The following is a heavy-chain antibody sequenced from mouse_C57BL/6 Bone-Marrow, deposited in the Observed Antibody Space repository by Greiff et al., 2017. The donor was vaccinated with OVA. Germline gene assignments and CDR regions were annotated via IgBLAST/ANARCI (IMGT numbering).Heavy chain of an antibody. Sequence: QVQLQQPGTELVKPGASVKLSCKASGYTFTSYWMHWVKQRPGQGLEWIGNINPSNGGTNYNAKFKSKATLTVDKSSSTDYRQRSSLTSEDAAIYYCARDSSGYAMDYWGQGTSVTVSS. CDR2: INPSNGGT. D-gene: IGHD3-2*02. J-gene: IGHJ4*01. V-gene: IGHV1-53*01. CDR1: GYTFTSYW. CDR3: ARDSSGYAMDY.